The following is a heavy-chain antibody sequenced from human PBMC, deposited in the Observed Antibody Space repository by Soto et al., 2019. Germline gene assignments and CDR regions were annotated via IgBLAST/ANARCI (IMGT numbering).Heavy chain of an antibody. J-gene: IGHJ5*02. V-gene: IGHV1-69*01. CDR3: ASSERKTGTTYFNWFDP. CDR1: GGTFSSYA. Sequence: QVQLVQSGAEVKKPGSSVKVSCKASGGTFSSYAISWVRQAPGQGLEWIGGIIPIFGTANYAQKFQGRVTITADESTSTAYMELSSLRSEDTAVYYCASSERKTGTTYFNWFDPWGQGTLVTVSS. CDR2: IIPIFGTA. D-gene: IGHD1-7*01.